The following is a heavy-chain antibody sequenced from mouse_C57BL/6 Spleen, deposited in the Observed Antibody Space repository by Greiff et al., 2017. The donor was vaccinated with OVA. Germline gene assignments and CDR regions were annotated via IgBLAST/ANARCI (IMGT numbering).Heavy chain of an antibody. CDR3: SRSLPYYAMDY. D-gene: IGHD6-5*01. Sequence: QVQLQQSGPELVQPGASVKISCKASGYAFSSSWMNWVKQRPGKGLEWIGRIYPGDGDTNYNGQFKGKATLTADNYSRNADMQRISLTSEDSAVYYWSRSLPYYAMDYWGQGTSVTVSS. CDR1: GYAFSSSW. V-gene: IGHV1-82*01. J-gene: IGHJ4*01. CDR2: IYPGDGDT.